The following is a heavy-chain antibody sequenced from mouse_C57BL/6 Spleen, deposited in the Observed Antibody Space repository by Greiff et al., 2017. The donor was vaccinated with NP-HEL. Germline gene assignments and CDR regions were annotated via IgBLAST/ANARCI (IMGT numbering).Heavy chain of an antibody. CDR2: FYPGSGSI. CDR3: ARHEGNSYYFDY. CDR1: GYTFTEYT. V-gene: IGHV1-62-2*01. J-gene: IGHJ2*01. Sequence: VKLVESGAELVKPGASVKLSCKASGYTFTEYTIHWVKQRSGQGLEWIGWFYPGSGSIKYNEKFKDKATLTADKSSSTVYMELSRLTSEDSAVYFCARHEGNSYYFDYWGQGTTLTVSS.